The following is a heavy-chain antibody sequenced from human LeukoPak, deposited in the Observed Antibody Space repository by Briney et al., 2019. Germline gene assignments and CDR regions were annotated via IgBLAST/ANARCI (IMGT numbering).Heavy chain of an antibody. CDR2: ISGSGGST. J-gene: IGHJ6*04. CDR1: GFTFSSYA. D-gene: IGHD2-2*01. Sequence: GGSLRLSCAASGFTFSSYAMSWVRQAPGKGLEWVSAISGSGGSTYYADSVKGRFTISRDNSKNTLYLQMNSLRAEDTAVYYRAKPRGYCSSTSCYANYYYYYGMDVWGKGTTVTVSS. CDR3: AKPRGYCSSTSCYANYYYYYGMDV. V-gene: IGHV3-23*01.